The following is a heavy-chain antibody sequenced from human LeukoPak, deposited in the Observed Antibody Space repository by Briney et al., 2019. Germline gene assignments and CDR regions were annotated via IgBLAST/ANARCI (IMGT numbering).Heavy chain of an antibody. D-gene: IGHD5-18*01. CDR1: GYTLTELS. Sequence: ASVKVSCKVTGYTLTELSMHWLRQATGKGLEWMGGFDPEDGETIYAQKFQGRVTMTEDTSTDTAYMELSSLRSEDTAVYYCATVVGYSYGEGAFDYWGQGTLVTVSS. CDR2: FDPEDGET. J-gene: IGHJ4*02. V-gene: IGHV1-24*01. CDR3: ATVVGYSYGEGAFDY.